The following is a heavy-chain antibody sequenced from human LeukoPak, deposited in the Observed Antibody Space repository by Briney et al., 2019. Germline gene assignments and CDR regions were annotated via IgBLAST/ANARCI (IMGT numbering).Heavy chain of an antibody. CDR1: GGSISSYY. Sequence: SETLSLTCTVSGGSISSYYWSWIRQPAGKGLEWIGRIYTSGSTNYNPSLKSRVTISVDRSKNQFSLKLSSVTAADTAVYYCARGRGGGYQLPYNWFDPWGQGTLVTVSS. J-gene: IGHJ5*02. D-gene: IGHD2-2*01. CDR3: ARGRGGGYQLPYNWFDP. CDR2: IYTSGST. V-gene: IGHV4-4*07.